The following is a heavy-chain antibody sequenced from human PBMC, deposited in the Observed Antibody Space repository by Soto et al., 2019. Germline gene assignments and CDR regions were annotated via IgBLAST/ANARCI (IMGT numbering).Heavy chain of an antibody. D-gene: IGHD6-13*01. CDR2: IWYDGSNK. J-gene: IGHJ4*02. V-gene: IGHV3-33*01. CDR1: GFTFSSYG. CDR3: ARDAPAYSSSWSHFAY. Sequence: QVQLVESGGGVVQPGRSLRLSCAASGFTFSSYGMHWVRQAPGKGLEWVAVIWYDGSNKYYADSVKGRFTISRDNSKNPLYLKMNSLRAEDTAVYYCARDAPAYSSSWSHFAYWAREPWSPSPQ.